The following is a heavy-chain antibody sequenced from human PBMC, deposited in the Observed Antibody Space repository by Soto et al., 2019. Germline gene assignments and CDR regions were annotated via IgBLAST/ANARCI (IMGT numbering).Heavy chain of an antibody. CDR1: GYTFTICG. CDR3: ARNYDILTGQTHMDV. J-gene: IGHJ6*03. CDR2: ISAYNGNT. D-gene: IGHD3-9*01. Sequence: GASVKVSCKASGYTFTICGISWVRQAPGQGLEWMGWISAYNGNTNYAQKLQGRVTMTTDTSTSTAYMELRSLRSDDTAVYYCARNYDILTGQTHMDVWGKGTTVTVSS. V-gene: IGHV1-18*01.